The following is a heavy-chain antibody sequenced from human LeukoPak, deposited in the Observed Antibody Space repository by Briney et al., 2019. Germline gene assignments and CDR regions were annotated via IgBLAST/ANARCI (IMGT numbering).Heavy chain of an antibody. CDR1: GYTFTSYA. V-gene: IGHV1-2*04. CDR3: ARGLYVAGEEFNY. CDR2: INPNSGGT. J-gene: IGHJ4*02. Sequence: ASVKVSCKASGYTFTSYAMHWVRQAPGQRLEWMGWINPNSGGTNYAQKFQGWVTMTRDTSISTAYMELSRLRSDDTAVYYCARGLYVAGEEFNYWGQGTLVTVSS. D-gene: IGHD6-19*01.